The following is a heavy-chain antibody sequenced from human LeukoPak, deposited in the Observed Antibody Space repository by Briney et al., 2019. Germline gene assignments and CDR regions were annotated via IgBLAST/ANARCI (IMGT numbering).Heavy chain of an antibody. J-gene: IGHJ4*02. D-gene: IGHD3-10*01. CDR1: GGTFSSYA. Sequence: GASVKVSCKASGGTFSSYAISWVRQAPGQGLEWMGRIIPIFGTANYAQKFQGRVTITTDESTSTAYMELSSLRSEDTAVYYCASPGRLTTMVRGVNDYWGQGTLVTVSS. CDR2: IIPIFGTA. V-gene: IGHV1-69*05. CDR3: ASPGRLTTMVRGVNDY.